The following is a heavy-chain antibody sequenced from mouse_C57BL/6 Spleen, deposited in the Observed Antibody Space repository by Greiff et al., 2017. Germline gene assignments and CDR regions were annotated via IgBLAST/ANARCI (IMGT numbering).Heavy chain of an antibody. CDR1: GFSFNTYA. CDR2: IRSKSNNYAT. D-gene: IGHD3-1*01. J-gene: IGHJ4*01. CDR3: VRHVGNYAMDY. V-gene: IGHV10-1*01. Sequence: EVQRVESGGGLVQPKGSLKLSCAASGFSFNTYAMNWVRQAPGKGLEWGARIRSKSNNYATYYADSVKDRFTISRDDSESMLYLQMNNLKTEDTAMYYCVRHVGNYAMDYWGQGTSVTVSS.